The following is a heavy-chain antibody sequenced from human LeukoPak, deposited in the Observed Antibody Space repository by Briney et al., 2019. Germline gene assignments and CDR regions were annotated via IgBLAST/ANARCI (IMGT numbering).Heavy chain of an antibody. CDR3: ARDHPGDY. V-gene: IGHV1-69*04. J-gene: IGHJ4*02. CDR2: IIPILGIA. CDR1: GGTFSSYA. Sequence: ASVKVSCKASGGTFSSYAIGWVRQAPGQGLEWMGRIIPILGIANYAQKFQGRVTITADKSTSTAYMELSSLRSEDAAVYYCARDHPGDYWGQGTLVTVSS. D-gene: IGHD3-10*01.